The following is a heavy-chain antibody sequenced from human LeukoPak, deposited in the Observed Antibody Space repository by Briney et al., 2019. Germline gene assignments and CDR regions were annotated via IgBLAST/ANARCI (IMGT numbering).Heavy chain of an antibody. V-gene: IGHV3-23*01. CDR2: ISGSGGST. Sequence: PGGSLRLSCAASGFTFSSYAMSWVRQAPGKGLEWVSAISGSGGSTYYADSVKGRLTISRDNSKNTLYLQMHSLRAEDTAMYYCAKVTGGDMITYGGLDYWGQGTLVTVSS. J-gene: IGHJ4*02. CDR1: GFTFSSYA. D-gene: IGHD3-16*01. CDR3: AKVTGGDMITYGGLDY.